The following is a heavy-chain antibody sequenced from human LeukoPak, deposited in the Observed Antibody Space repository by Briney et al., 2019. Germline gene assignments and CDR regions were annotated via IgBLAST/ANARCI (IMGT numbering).Heavy chain of an antibody. V-gene: IGHV3-30-3*01. CDR2: ISYNGNNK. CDR3: AKDQSLITVFTGTAFDI. D-gene: IGHD3-3*01. Sequence: GGSLRLFCADSGFTLSTYAMHWVRQAPGKGLEWVAVISYNGNNKYYAASVKGRFTISRDNSQNTVNLQMNSLRPEDTAVYYCAKDQSLITVFTGTAFDIWGQGTMVTVSS. J-gene: IGHJ3*02. CDR1: GFTLSTYA.